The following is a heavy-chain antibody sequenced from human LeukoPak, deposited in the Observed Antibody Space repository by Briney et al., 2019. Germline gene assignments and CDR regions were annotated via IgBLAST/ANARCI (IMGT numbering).Heavy chain of an antibody. CDR3: ARPRIAVALYYFDY. CDR2: INHSGST. J-gene: IGHJ4*02. CDR1: GGSISSSSYY. Sequence: SETLSLTCTVSGGSISSSSYYWGWIRQPPGRGLEWIGEINHSGSTNYNPSLKSRVTISVDTSKNQFSLKLSSVTAADTAVYYCARPRIAVALYYFDYWGQGTLVTVSS. D-gene: IGHD6-19*01. V-gene: IGHV4-39*07.